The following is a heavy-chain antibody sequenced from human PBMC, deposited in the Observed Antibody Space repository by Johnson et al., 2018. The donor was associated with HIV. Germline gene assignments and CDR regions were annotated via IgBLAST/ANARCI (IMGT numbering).Heavy chain of an antibody. CDR2: ISYDGSNK. CDR1: GFTLSTYG. J-gene: IGHJ3*02. Sequence: QVQLVESGGGVVQPGRSLRLSCAASGFTLSTYGMHWVRQAPGKGLEWVAVISYDGSNKYYADSVKGRFTISRDNSKNTLYLQMNSLRAEDTAVYYCAKDKAVVTALYDAFDIWGQGTMVTVSS. CDR3: AKDKAVVTALYDAFDI. V-gene: IGHV3-30*18. D-gene: IGHD2-21*02.